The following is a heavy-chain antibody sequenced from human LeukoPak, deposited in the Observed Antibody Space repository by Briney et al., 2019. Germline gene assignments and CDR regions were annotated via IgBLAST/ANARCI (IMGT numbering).Heavy chain of an antibody. CDR3: ARDNIVVVPAAIFNWFDP. CDR2: IYCSGST. CDR1: GGSISSSSYY. V-gene: IGHV4-39*07. Sequence: SETLSLTCTVSGGSISSSSYYWGWIRQPPGKGLEWIGSIYCSGSTYYNPSLKGRVTISVDTSKNQFSLKLSSVTAADTAVYYCARDNIVVVPAAIFNWFDPWDQGTLVTVSS. J-gene: IGHJ5*02. D-gene: IGHD2-2*02.